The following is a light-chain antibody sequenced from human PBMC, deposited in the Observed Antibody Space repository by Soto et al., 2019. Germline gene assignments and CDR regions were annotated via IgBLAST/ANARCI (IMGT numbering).Light chain of an antibody. Sequence: EIVLTQSPATLSLSPGERATLSCRASQSVSSYFAWYQQKPGQAPRLLIYDASSRATGIPDRVSGSGSGTDFTLTISRLEPEDFAVYYCQQYGSSPCTFGQGTRLEIK. V-gene: IGKV3-20*01. CDR2: DAS. J-gene: IGKJ2*02. CDR1: QSVSSY. CDR3: QQYGSSPCT.